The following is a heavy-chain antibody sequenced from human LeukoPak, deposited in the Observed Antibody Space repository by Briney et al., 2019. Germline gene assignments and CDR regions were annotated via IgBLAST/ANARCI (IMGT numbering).Heavy chain of an antibody. Sequence: GGSLRLSCAASGFSFGSYSMNWVRQAPGRGLEWVSSISSSSSYIYYADSVKGRFTISRDNAKNSLYLQMNSLRVEDTAVYYCTRSGRYFDYWGQGTLVTVSS. D-gene: IGHD3-10*01. CDR1: GFSFGSYS. CDR2: ISSSSSYI. J-gene: IGHJ4*02. CDR3: TRSGRYFDY. V-gene: IGHV3-21*01.